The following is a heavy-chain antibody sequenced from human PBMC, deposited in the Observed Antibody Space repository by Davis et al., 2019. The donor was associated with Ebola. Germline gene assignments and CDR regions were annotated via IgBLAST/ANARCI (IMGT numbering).Heavy chain of an antibody. CDR1: GFTFSSYS. V-gene: IGHV3-21*01. J-gene: IGHJ6*02. Sequence: PGGSLRLSCAASGFTFSSYSMNWVRQAPGKGLEWVSSISSSSYIYYADSVKGRFTISRDNAKNSLYLQMNSLRAEDTAVYYCARTTRRYYYYGMDVWGQGTTVTVSS. CDR3: ARTTRRYYYYGMDV. D-gene: IGHD4-11*01. CDR2: ISSSSYI.